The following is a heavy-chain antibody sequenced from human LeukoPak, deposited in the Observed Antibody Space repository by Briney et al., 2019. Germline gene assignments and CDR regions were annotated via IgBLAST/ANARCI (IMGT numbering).Heavy chain of an antibody. CDR2: ISYDGSNK. V-gene: IGHV3-30-3*01. CDR3: XXXXXXXFGELLAPLDY. D-gene: IGHD3-10*01. CDR1: GFTFSSYA. Sequence: QPGGSLRLSCAASGFTFSSYAMHWVRQAPGKGLEWVAVISYDGSNKYYADSVKGRFTISRDNSKNTLYLQMNSLRAEDTAVYYXXXXXXXXFGELLAPLDYWGQGTLVTVSS. J-gene: IGHJ4*02.